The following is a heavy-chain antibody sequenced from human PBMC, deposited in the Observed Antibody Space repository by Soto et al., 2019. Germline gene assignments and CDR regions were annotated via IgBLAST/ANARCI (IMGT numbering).Heavy chain of an antibody. CDR3: ARDYGDFYFGS. D-gene: IGHD4-17*01. J-gene: IGHJ4*02. CDR1: GGSMTSSSYY. V-gene: IGHV4-39*01. Sequence: SETLSLTCTVAGGSMTSSSYYWGWIRQPPGKGLEWIGNIYHSGSTYYNPSLKRRVTISVDTSKNQFSLKVTSVTAADTAVYYCARDYGDFYFGSWGQGTLVTVSS. CDR2: IYHSGST.